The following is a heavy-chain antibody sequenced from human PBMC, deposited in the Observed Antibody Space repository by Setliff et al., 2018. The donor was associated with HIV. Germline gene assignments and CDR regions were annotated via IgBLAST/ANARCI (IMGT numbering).Heavy chain of an antibody. J-gene: IGHJ6*03. D-gene: IGHD5-12*01. CDR1: GFRFSNYA. CDR3: ARHRFDFGYYYYYMDV. Sequence: PGGSLRLSCTASGFRFSNYAMTWVRQAPGKGLEWVATIGGVGFVSTYYADSVKGRFTISRDNSNNTLSLQMNSLRAEDTALYYCARHRFDFGYYYYYMDVWGKGTTVTSP. CDR2: IGGVGFVST. V-gene: IGHV3-23*01.